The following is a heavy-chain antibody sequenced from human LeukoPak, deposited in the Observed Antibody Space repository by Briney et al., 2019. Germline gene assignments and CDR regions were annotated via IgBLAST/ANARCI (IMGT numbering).Heavy chain of an antibody. CDR3: ARDRRDGYNLGQFDP. D-gene: IGHD5-24*01. Sequence: PSETLSLTCTVSGGSISSGSYYWSWIRQPAGKGLEWIGRIYTSGSANYNPSLKSRVTISVDTSKNQFSLKLSSVTAADTAVYYCARDRRDGYNLGQFDPWGQGTLVTVSS. CDR1: GGSISSGSYY. V-gene: IGHV4-61*02. CDR2: IYTSGSA. J-gene: IGHJ5*02.